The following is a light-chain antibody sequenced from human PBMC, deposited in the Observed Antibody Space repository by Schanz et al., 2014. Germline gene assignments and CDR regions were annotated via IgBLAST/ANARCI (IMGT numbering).Light chain of an antibody. CDR3: QQYNSYCS. Sequence: DIQMTQSPSSLSASVGDRVTITCRASQSISSYLNWYQQKPGKAPKLLIYAASSLQSGVPSRFSGSGSGTDFTLTISSLQPEDFATYYCQQYNSYCSFGQGTKLEIK. J-gene: IGKJ2*02. CDR2: AAS. V-gene: IGKV1-39*01. CDR1: QSISSY.